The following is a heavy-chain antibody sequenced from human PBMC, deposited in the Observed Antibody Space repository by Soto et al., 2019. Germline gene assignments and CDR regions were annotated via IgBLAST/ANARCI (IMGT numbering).Heavy chain of an antibody. V-gene: IGHV3-30*03. D-gene: IGHD6-25*01. CDR1: GFTFSSYC. J-gene: IGHJ4*02. Sequence: GGALRLSCAASGFTFSSYCMHWVRQAPGKGLEWVAVISYDGSNKYYADAVKGRFTISRDNSRNTLFLQMNGLRAEDMAIYYCARRPPEQRSFDYWGQGTQVTVSS. CDR2: ISYDGSNK. CDR3: ARRPPEQRSFDY.